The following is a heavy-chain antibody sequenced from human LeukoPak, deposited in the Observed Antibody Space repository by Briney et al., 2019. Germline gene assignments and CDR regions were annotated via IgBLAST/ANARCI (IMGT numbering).Heavy chain of an antibody. V-gene: IGHV4-34*01. CDR2: INHSGST. CDR1: GGSFSGYY. Sequence: SEALSLTCAVYGGSFSGYYWSWIRQPPGKGLEWIGEINHSGSTNYNPSLKSRVTISVDTSKNQFSLKLSSVTAADTAVYYCARFYYMDVWGKGTTVTVSS. CDR3: ARFYYMDV. J-gene: IGHJ6*03.